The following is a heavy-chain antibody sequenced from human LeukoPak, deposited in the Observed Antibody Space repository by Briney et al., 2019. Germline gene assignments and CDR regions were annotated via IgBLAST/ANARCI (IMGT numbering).Heavy chain of an antibody. CDR2: IYSDGRST. CDR1: GFTFSTYW. Sequence: GGSLRLSCAASGFTFSTYWIHWVRQAPGKGLVWVSRIYSDGRSTTYAAAVKGRITNSRDNDEKTGHLETDRWGAEGTAVYYCGQLAASATFAYSGPGTPVTASS. D-gene: IGHD6-13*01. V-gene: IGHV3-74*03. J-gene: IGHJ4*02. CDR3: GQLAASATFAY.